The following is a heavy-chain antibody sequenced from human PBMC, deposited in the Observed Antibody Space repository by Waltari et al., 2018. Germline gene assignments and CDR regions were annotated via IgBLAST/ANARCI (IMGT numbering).Heavy chain of an antibody. CDR2: IIPIFGTA. Sequence: QVQLVQSGAEVTKPGSSVKVSCQASGGTFSSYAISWVRQAPGQGLEWMGGIIPIFGTANYAQKFQGRVTITTDESTSTAYMELSSLRSEDTAVYYCASGDYYDSSGYGSMDVWGQGTTVTVSS. V-gene: IGHV1-69*05. D-gene: IGHD3-22*01. CDR3: ASGDYYDSSGYGSMDV. CDR1: GGTFSSYA. J-gene: IGHJ6*02.